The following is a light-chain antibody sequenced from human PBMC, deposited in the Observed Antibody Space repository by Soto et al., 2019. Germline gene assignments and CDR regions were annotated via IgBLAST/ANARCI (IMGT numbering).Light chain of an antibody. Sequence: QLVLTQPPSASGTPGQRVTISCSGSSSNIGRNYVYWYQQLPGTAPQLLIYRNNQRPSGVPDRFSGSKSGTSASLAISGLRSEDEADYYCAAWDDSLSGVVFGGGTKLTVL. CDR3: AAWDDSLSGVV. CDR2: RNN. CDR1: SSNIGRNY. J-gene: IGLJ2*01. V-gene: IGLV1-47*01.